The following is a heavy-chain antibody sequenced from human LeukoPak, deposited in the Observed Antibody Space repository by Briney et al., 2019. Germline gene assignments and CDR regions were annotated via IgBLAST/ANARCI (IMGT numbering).Heavy chain of an antibody. J-gene: IGHJ5*02. CDR3: ARVRFGENWFDP. D-gene: IGHD3-10*01. CDR2: ISAYNGNT. Sequence: ASVKVSCKASGYTFTSYGISWVRQAPGQGLEWMGWISAYNGNTNYAQKLQGRVTMTTDTSTSTAYMELRSLRSDDTAVFYCARVRFGENWFDPWGQGTLVTVSS. V-gene: IGHV1-18*01. CDR1: GYTFTSYG.